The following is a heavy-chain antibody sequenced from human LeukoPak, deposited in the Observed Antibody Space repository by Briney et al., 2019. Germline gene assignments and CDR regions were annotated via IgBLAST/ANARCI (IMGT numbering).Heavy chain of an antibody. J-gene: IGHJ4*02. CDR3: ARARIAVADPFDY. Sequence: SETLSLTCTGSGGSISSYYWSWIRQPPGKGLEWIGYIYYSGSTNYNPSLKSRVTISVDTSKNQFSLKLSSVTAADTAVYYCARARIAVADPFDYWGQGTLVTVSS. D-gene: IGHD6-19*01. CDR2: IYYSGST. CDR1: GGSISSYY. V-gene: IGHV4-59*01.